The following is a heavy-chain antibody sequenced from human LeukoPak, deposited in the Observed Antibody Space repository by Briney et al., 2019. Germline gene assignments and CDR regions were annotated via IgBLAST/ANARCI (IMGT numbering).Heavy chain of an antibody. CDR1: GLTFSSFP. D-gene: IGHD6-19*01. Sequence: GGSLRLSCAVSGLTFSSFPMHWVSQAPGKGLECVSSISSNGGDTYYANSVKGRFTISRDNSKNTLYLQMGSLRAEDTAVYYCARRRGGWYFDYWGQGTLVTVSS. CDR3: ARRRGGWYFDY. V-gene: IGHV3-64*01. J-gene: IGHJ4*02. CDR2: ISSNGGDT.